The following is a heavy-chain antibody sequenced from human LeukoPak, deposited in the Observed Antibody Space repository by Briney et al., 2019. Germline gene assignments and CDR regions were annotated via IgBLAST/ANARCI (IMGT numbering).Heavy chain of an antibody. D-gene: IGHD2-2*01. J-gene: IGHJ5*02. CDR2: IYYSGST. Sequence: PSETLSLTCTVSGGSISSGDYYWSWIRQPPGKGLEWIGYIYYSGSTYYNPSLKSRVTISVDTSKNQFSLKLSSVTAADTAVYYCARFKYQLPTNWFDPWGQGTLVTVSS. CDR1: GGSISSGDYY. CDR3: ARFKYQLPTNWFDP. V-gene: IGHV4-30-4*02.